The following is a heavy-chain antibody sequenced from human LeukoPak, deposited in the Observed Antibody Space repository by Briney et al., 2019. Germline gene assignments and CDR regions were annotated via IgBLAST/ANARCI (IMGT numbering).Heavy chain of an antibody. CDR1: GFTFTRSA. J-gene: IGHJ6*02. Sequence: GTSLKVSCKTSGFTFTRSAMQWVRQARGQGLEWIGWVVVGSGNTNYAQKFQERVTITRDMSTSTAYMELSSLRSEDTAVYYCAAGRCTGGSCYHYYYYGMDVWGQGTTVTVSS. D-gene: IGHD2-15*01. CDR2: VVVGSGNT. CDR3: AAGRCTGGSCYHYYYYGMDV. V-gene: IGHV1-58*02.